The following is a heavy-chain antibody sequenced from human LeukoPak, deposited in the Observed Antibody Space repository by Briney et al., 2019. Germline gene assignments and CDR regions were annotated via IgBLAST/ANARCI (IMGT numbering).Heavy chain of an antibody. CDR1: GGSISSADYY. V-gene: IGHV4-39*01. J-gene: IGHJ4*02. D-gene: IGHD4-23*01. CDR2: IYYAGGA. Sequence: PSETLSLTCTVSGGSISSADYYWAWIRQPPGERLEWIGSIYYAGGAYYNPSLQSRVIMSVDTSTNQFSLDLNSVTAPDTAVYYCARTVGTHRFDYWGQGILVTVSS. CDR3: ARTVGTHRFDY.